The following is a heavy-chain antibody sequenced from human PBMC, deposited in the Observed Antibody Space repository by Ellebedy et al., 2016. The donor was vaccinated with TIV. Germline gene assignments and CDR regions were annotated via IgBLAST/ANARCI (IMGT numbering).Heavy chain of an antibody. Sequence: MPSETLSLTCTVSGGSISSYYWSWIRQPPGKGLEWIGYIYYSGSTNYNPSLKSRVTISVDTSKNQFSLKLSSVTAADTAVYYCARQASFSDFDYWGQGTLVTVSS. CDR3: ARQASFSDFDY. J-gene: IGHJ4*02. CDR1: GGSISSYY. V-gene: IGHV4-59*08. CDR2: IYYSGST. D-gene: IGHD2/OR15-2a*01.